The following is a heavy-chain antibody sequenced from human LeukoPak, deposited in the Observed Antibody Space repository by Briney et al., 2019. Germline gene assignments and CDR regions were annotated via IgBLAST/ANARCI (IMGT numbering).Heavy chain of an antibody. D-gene: IGHD3-10*01. CDR3: ARDPGYYGSGSYSPWYMDV. Sequence: PGGSLRLSCAASGFTFSSYGMHWVRQAPGKGLEWVAFIRYDGSNKYYADSVKGRFTISRDNSKNSLYLQMNSLRAEDTAVYYCARDPGYYGSGSYSPWYMDVWGKGTTVTVSS. CDR1: GFTFSSYG. CDR2: IRYDGSNK. J-gene: IGHJ6*03. V-gene: IGHV3-30*02.